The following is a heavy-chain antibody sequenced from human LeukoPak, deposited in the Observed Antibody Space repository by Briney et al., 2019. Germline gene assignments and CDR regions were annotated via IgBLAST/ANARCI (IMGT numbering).Heavy chain of an antibody. CDR1: GYPFIDYY. Sequence: ASVTHLCKVSGYPFIDYYLQWVRQAPGQGLEWMGMINPSGGNTNYAQKFQGRVTMTTDTSTSTVYMELSSLRSEDTAVYYCARDGFLEWLLFGGGYFDYWGPGTRVTVSS. J-gene: IGHJ4*03. V-gene: IGHV1-46*01. D-gene: IGHD3-3*01. CDR3: ARDGFLEWLLFGGGYFDY. CDR2: INPSGGNT.